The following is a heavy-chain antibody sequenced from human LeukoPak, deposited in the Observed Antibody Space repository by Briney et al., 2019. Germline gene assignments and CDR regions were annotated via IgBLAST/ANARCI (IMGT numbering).Heavy chain of an antibody. CDR1: GGSISSGDYY. Sequence: PSETLSLTCTVSGGSISSGDYYWRWIRQPPGKGLEWIGYIYYSGSTYYNPSLKSRVTISVDTSKNQFSLKLSSVTAADTAVYYCARGGDGDTAMVYYYYGMDVWGQGTTVTVSS. D-gene: IGHD5-18*01. V-gene: IGHV4-30-4*01. J-gene: IGHJ6*02. CDR2: IYYSGST. CDR3: ARGGDGDTAMVYYYYGMDV.